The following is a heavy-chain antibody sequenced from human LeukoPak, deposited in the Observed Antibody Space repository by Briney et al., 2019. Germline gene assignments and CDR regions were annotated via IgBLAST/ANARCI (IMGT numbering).Heavy chain of an antibody. J-gene: IGHJ2*01. V-gene: IGHV3-48*02. CDR2: ITGSSGTI. D-gene: IGHD3-10*01. Sequence: PGGSLRLSCAASEFTFSTYSFNWVRQAPGKGLEWFSYITGSSGTIYYADSVKGRFTISRDNAKNSLYLQMNSLRDEDTAVYYCARRLGTSGRYFDLWGRGTLVTVSS. CDR3: ARRLGTSGRYFDL. CDR1: EFTFSTYS.